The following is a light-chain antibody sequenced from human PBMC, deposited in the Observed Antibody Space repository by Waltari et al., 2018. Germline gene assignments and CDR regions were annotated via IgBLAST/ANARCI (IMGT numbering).Light chain of an antibody. Sequence: EIVLTQSPGILSLSPGERATLSCRASQSVSRTLAWYQQKPGQAPRLLIYGACTRATGIPDRVSGGGSGTDFSLTISRLEPEDFAVYYCQHYVRLPATFGQGTKVEIK. V-gene: IGKV3-20*01. CDR2: GAC. CDR3: QHYVRLPAT. CDR1: QSVSRT. J-gene: IGKJ1*01.